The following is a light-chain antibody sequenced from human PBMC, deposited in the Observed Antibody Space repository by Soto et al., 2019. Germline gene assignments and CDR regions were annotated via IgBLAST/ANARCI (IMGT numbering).Light chain of an antibody. J-gene: IGLJ1*01. CDR3: CSYAGSYTEV. CDR1: SSDVGGYNF. Sequence: ALTQPRSVSGSPGQSVTMSCTGTSSDVGGYNFVSWYQQHPGKAPKLMIYDVSERPSGVPDRFFGSKSGNTASLTISGLQAEDEADYYCCSYAGSYTEVFGTGTKVTVL. CDR2: DVS. V-gene: IGLV2-11*01.